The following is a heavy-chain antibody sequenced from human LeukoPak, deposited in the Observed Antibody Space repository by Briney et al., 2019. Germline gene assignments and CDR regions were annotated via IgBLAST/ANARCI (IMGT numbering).Heavy chain of an antibody. D-gene: IGHD3-16*02. V-gene: IGHV3-23*01. Sequence: GGSLRLSCAASGFTFTDYAMSWVCQAPGKGLEWVSGISDSGRATYYTDSVKGRCTISRDNSKNTVSLQMDNVTPEDTAVYFCARHDSFIPFWGQGALVTVSS. CDR1: GFTFTDYA. J-gene: IGHJ4*02. CDR3: ARHDSFIPF. CDR2: ISDSGRAT.